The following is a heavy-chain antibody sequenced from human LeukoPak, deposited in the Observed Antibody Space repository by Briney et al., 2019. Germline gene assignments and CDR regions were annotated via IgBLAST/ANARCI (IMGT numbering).Heavy chain of an antibody. Sequence: PSETLSLTCTVSGGSISSYYWSWIRQPPGKGLEWIGYVYYSGSTNYNPSLKGRVTISVDTSKNQFSLKLTSVTAADTAVYYCARQGDYRYPFDSWGQGTLDTVSS. CDR2: VYYSGST. CDR3: ARQGDYRYPFDS. CDR1: GGSISSYY. V-gene: IGHV4-59*08. J-gene: IGHJ4*02. D-gene: IGHD3-16*02.